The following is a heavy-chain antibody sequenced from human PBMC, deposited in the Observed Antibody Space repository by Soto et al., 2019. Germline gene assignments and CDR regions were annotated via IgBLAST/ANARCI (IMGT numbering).Heavy chain of an antibody. CDR3: ARQIYDSDTGPNFQYYFDS. Sequence: PXDSLTISCKGSGYSVAGYWITLVRQKPGKGLEWMGRIDPSDSQTYYSPSFRGHVTISVTKSITTVFLQWSSLRASDTAMYYCARQIYDSDTGPNFQYYFDSWGQGTPVTVSS. D-gene: IGHD3-22*01. V-gene: IGHV5-10-1*01. CDR1: GYSVAGYW. CDR2: IDPSDSQT. J-gene: IGHJ4*02.